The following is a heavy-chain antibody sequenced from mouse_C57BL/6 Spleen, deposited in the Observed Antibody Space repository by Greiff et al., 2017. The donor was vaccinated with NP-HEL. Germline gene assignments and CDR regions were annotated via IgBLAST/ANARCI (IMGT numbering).Heavy chain of an antibody. CDR2: IDPEDGET. CDR3: ARSGGYDEGTWFAY. J-gene: IGHJ3*01. D-gene: IGHD2-2*01. V-gene: IGHV14-2*01. CDR1: GFNIKDYY. Sequence: VQLKQSGAELVKPGASVKLSCTASGFNIKDYYMHWVKQRTEQGLEWIGRIDPEDGETKYAPKFPGKATITADTSSNTAYLQLSSLTSEDTAVYYCARSGGYDEGTWFAYWGQGTLVTVSA.